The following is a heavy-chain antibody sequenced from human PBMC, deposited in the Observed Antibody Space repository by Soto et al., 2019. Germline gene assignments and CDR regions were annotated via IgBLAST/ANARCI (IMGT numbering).Heavy chain of an antibody. CDR2: INAGNGNT. J-gene: IGHJ6*02. CDR1: AYTFTSYA. CDR3: WRDPSYYGMYV. V-gene: IGHV1-3*01. Sequence: ASVKVSCEASAYTFTSYAMHWVRQAPGQRLEWMGWINAGNGNTKYSQKFQGRVTITRDTSASTAYMELSSLRSEDTAVYYCWRDPSYYGMYVWGQGTTVTVSS.